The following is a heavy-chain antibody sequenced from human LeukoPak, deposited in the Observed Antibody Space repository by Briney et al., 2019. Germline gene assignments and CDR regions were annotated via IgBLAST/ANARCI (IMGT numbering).Heavy chain of an antibody. CDR2: ISAYNGNT. D-gene: IGHD6-19*01. V-gene: IGHV1-18*01. J-gene: IGHJ4*02. Sequence: ASVNVSCKASGYTFTSYGISWVRQAPGQGLEWMGWISAYNGNTNYAQKLRGRVTMTTDTSTSTAYMELRSLRSDDTAVYYCARDRAVAGHTTFDYWGQGTLVTVSS. CDR1: GYTFTSYG. CDR3: ARDRAVAGHTTFDY.